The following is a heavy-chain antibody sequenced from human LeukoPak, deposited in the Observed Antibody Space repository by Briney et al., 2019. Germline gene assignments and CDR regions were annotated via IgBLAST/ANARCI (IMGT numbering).Heavy chain of an antibody. CDR3: ARHGKGSGSYDGDY. J-gene: IGHJ4*02. Sequence: SETLSLTCTVSGGSISNSSYYWGWIRQPPGKGLEWIGSIYYSGSTYYNPSLKSRVTISVDTSKNQFSLKLSSVTAVDTAVYYCARHGKGSGSYDGDYWGQGTLVTVSS. D-gene: IGHD1-26*01. V-gene: IGHV4-39*01. CDR1: GGSISNSSYY. CDR2: IYYSGST.